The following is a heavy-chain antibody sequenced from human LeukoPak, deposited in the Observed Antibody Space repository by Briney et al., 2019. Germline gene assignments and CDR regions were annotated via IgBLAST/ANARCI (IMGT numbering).Heavy chain of an antibody. CDR2: INPNSGAT. CDR3: AREGWEPNFDQ. Sequence: ASVKVSCKASGYTFADHFIHWVRPAPGQGLEWMGWINPNSGATNYAQNFQGRVTMTSDTSITTAYMELTSLTFNDTAVYYCAREGWEPNFDQWGQGTLATVSS. CDR1: GYTFADHF. V-gene: IGHV1-2*02. J-gene: IGHJ4*02. D-gene: IGHD1-26*01.